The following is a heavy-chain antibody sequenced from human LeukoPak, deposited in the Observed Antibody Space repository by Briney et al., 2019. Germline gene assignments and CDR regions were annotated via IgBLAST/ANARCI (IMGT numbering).Heavy chain of an antibody. J-gene: IGHJ5*02. V-gene: IGHV5-51*01. CDR1: GYTFINYW. Sequence: GESLKISCQVSGYTFINYWIGWVRQMPGKGLEWMGIIYPGDSDTRYSPSFQGQVTISADKSISTAYLQWSSLKASDTAMYYCARGGSGSYYANWFDPWGQGTLVTVSS. CDR3: ARGGSGSYYANWFDP. CDR2: IYPGDSDT. D-gene: IGHD1-26*01.